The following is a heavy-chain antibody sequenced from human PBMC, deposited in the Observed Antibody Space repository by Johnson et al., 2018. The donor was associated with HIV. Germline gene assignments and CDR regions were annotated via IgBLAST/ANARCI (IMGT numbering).Heavy chain of an antibody. CDR3: AKDRARYSSRAVVAFDI. Sequence: VQLVESGGGVVQPGRSLRLSCAASGFTFSRYWLTWVRQAPGKGLEWVANIKQDGSEKYYVDSVKGRFTISRDNSKNTLYLQMNSLRAEDTAVYYCAKDRARYSSRAVVAFDIWGQGTMVTVSS. V-gene: IGHV3-7*01. D-gene: IGHD6-13*01. CDR2: IKQDGSEK. J-gene: IGHJ3*02. CDR1: GFTFSRYW.